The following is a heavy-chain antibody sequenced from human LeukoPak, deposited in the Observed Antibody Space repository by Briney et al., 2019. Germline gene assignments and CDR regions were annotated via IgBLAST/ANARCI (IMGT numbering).Heavy chain of an antibody. CDR3: GRHRSGSGTYFIDY. J-gene: IGHJ4*02. V-gene: IGHV3-7*01. CDR1: GFTFSSYS. D-gene: IGHD3-10*01. CDR2: MKKDGSET. Sequence: GGSLRLSCVVSGFTFSSYSMIWVRQAPGKGLQWVANMKKDGSETNYVDSVKGRFTISRDNAKNHLYLQMNSLRAEDTAVYYCGRHRSGSGTYFIDYWGQGTLVSVSS.